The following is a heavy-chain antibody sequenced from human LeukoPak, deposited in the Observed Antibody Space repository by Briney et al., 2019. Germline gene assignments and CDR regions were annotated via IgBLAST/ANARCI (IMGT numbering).Heavy chain of an antibody. Sequence: GGSLRLSCAASGFTFSSYAMSWVRQAPGKWLEWVANIKPDGSEKYFMDSVKGRFTISRDNAKNALYLEMNSLRAEDTAEYFCARERMYSGSGSTYPYYDYWGQGTLVTVS. CDR2: IKPDGSEK. J-gene: IGHJ4*02. D-gene: IGHD3-10*01. V-gene: IGHV3-7*01. CDR1: GFTFSSYA. CDR3: ARERMYSGSGSTYPYYDY.